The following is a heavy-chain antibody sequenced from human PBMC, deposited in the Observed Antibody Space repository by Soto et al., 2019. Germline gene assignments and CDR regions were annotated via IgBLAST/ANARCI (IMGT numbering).Heavy chain of an antibody. V-gene: IGHV1-8*01. CDR1: GYTFTSYD. D-gene: IGHD3-16*01. J-gene: IGHJ5*02. CDR3: ARGLAMTSFGGESWFDP. CDR2: MNPNSGNT. Sequence: QVQLVQSGAEVKKPGASVKVSCKASGYTFTSYDINWVRQATGQGLEWMGWMNPNSGNTGYAQKFQGRVTMTRNTAISTAHTELSSQRSEDTAVYYCARGLAMTSFGGESWFDPWGQGTLVNVSS.